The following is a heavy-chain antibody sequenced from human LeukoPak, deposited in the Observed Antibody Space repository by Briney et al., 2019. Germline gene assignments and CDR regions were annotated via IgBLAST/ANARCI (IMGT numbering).Heavy chain of an antibody. V-gene: IGHV3-23*01. Sequence: GGSLRLSCAASGFTFSSYAMSWVRQAPGKGLEWVSAISGSGGSTYYADSVKGRFTISRDNSKNTLYLQMNSLRAEDTAVYYCASSSSGWPYYYYYYMDVWGKGTTVTVSS. CDR2: ISGSGGST. CDR3: ASSSSGWPYYYYYYMDV. D-gene: IGHD6-19*01. J-gene: IGHJ6*03. CDR1: GFTFSSYA.